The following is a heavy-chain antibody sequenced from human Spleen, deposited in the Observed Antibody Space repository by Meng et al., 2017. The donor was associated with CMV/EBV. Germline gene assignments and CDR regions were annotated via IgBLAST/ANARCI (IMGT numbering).Heavy chain of an antibody. J-gene: IGHJ4*02. Sequence: SETLSLTCTVSDGSISSYYWSWIRQPPGKGLEWIGHISYSGNTKYNPSLKSRVTISVDTSKNQFSLKLYSVTAADTAVYYCARASVDQYYFDYWGQGTLVTVSS. CDR2: ISYSGNT. CDR1: DGSISSYY. D-gene: IGHD6-19*01. CDR3: ARASVDQYYFDY. V-gene: IGHV4-59*01.